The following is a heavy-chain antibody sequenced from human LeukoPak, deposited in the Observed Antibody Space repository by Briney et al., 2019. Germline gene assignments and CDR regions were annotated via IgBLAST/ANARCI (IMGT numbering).Heavy chain of an antibody. Sequence: SETLCLTCTVSGYSISSGYYWGWIRQPPGKGLEWIGSIYHSGSTYYNPSVKSRVTISVDTSKNHYSLKLSSVTAAGTAVYYCARANQLGILDYWGQGTLVTVSS. V-gene: IGHV4-38-2*02. J-gene: IGHJ4*02. CDR3: ARANQLGILDY. D-gene: IGHD1-14*01. CDR2: IYHSGST. CDR1: GYSISSGYY.